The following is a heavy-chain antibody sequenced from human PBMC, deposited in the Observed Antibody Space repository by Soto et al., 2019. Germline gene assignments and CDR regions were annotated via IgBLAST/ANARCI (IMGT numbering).Heavy chain of an antibody. V-gene: IGHV1-69*01. CDR2: ITPIFGTT. D-gene: IGHD4-4*01. Sequence: QVQLVQSGAEVKKPGSSVKVSCKASGGTFSNYAISWVRQAPGQGLEWMGGITPIFGTTTYAQRLQGRVTITADESSTTAHMELSSLRSEDTAVYYCARVITVTPVGYYGMDVWGQGTTVTVS. CDR3: ARVITVTPVGYYGMDV. J-gene: IGHJ6*02. CDR1: GGTFSNYA.